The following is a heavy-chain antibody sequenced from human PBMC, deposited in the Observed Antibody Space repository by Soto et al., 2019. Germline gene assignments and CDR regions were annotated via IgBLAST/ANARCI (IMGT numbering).Heavy chain of an antibody. CDR3: ARGPGYSYGYD. CDR2: INHSGST. Sequence: SETLSLTCAVYAGSFSGYYWSWIRHPPGKGLGWIGEINHSGSTNYNPSLKSRVTISVDTSKNQFSLKLSSVTAADTAVYYCARGPGYSYGYDWGQGTLVPVSS. D-gene: IGHD5-18*01. V-gene: IGHV4-34*01. CDR1: AGSFSGYY. J-gene: IGHJ4*02.